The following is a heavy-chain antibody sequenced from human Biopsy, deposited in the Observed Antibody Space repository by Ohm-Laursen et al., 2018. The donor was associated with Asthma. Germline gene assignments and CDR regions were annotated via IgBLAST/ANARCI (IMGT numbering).Heavy chain of an antibody. CDR3: AKDVFPGWELRRGPDY. V-gene: IGHV3-30*18. CDR2: MSYDGSQT. CDR1: GFPISNYG. J-gene: IGHJ4*02. Sequence: SLRLSCAASGFPISNYGMHWVRQAPGKGLEWVAVMSYDGSQTRYADSVKGRFTISRDNSRNTLHLQMNSLRAEDTAVYYCAKDVFPGWELRRGPDYWGQGTLVTVSS. D-gene: IGHD1-26*01.